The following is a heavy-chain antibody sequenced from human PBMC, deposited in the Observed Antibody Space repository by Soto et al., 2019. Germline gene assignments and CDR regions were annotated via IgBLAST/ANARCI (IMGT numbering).Heavy chain of an antibody. D-gene: IGHD6-13*01. V-gene: IGHV3-30*03. CDR1: GFTFSSYG. CDR2: ISYDGSNK. CDR3: ECVAAAGTDY. Sequence: GESLKISCAASGFTFSSYGMHWVRQAPGKELEWVAVISYDGSNKYYADSVKGRFTISRDNSKNTLYLQMNSLRAEDTAVYYCECVAAAGTDYWGQGTLVTV. J-gene: IGHJ4*02.